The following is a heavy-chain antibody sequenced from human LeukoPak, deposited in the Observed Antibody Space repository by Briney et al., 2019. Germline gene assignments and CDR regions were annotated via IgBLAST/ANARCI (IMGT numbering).Heavy chain of an antibody. J-gene: IGHJ4*02. CDR2: FNPEDGET. V-gene: IGHV1-24*01. D-gene: IGHD6-6*01. CDR3: ETDLGQLVWSFDY. CDR1: GYTLTELS. Sequence: ASVKVSCKVSGYTLTELSMHWVRQAPGKGLEWLGGFNPEDGETIYAQKFQGRVTITEDTSTDTAYMELSSLTSEDTAVYYYETDLGQLVWSFDYWGQGTLVTVSS.